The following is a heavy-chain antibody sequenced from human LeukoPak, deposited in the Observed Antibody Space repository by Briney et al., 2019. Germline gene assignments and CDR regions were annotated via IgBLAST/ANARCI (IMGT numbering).Heavy chain of an antibody. Sequence: GGSLRLSCAASGFTFRAYTMNWVRQAPGKGLEWVSGIYGSGEGQTFYADSVRGRFTISRDDSGNLVFLHMDNLRVEDTALYYCAKDVKSDGVWDIDHWGQGTLVTVSS. CDR3: AKDVKSDGVWDIDH. V-gene: IGHV3-23*01. CDR2: IYGSGEGQT. CDR1: GFTFRAYT. D-gene: IGHD3-16*01. J-gene: IGHJ4*02.